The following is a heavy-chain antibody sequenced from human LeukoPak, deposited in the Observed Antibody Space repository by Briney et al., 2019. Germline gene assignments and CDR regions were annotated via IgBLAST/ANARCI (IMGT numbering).Heavy chain of an antibody. V-gene: IGHV7-4-1*02. CDR3: ARGRINDPNYYDSSGYFH. Sequence: ASVTVSCTASGYIFTNYTRNWVRQAPGQGLEWMGWINTNTGNPTFAQGFTGRFVFSLDTSVSTAYLQINSLKAEDTAVYYCARGRINDPNYYDSSGYFHWGQGTLVTVSS. J-gene: IGHJ4*02. CDR1: GYIFTNYT. CDR2: INTNTGNP. D-gene: IGHD3-22*01.